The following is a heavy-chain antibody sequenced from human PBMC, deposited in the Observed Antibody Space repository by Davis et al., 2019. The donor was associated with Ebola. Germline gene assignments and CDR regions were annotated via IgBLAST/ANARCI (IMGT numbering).Heavy chain of an antibody. V-gene: IGHV3-23*01. CDR1: GFTFSTYA. CDR3: ASTGSHYYYGMDV. J-gene: IGHJ6*02. D-gene: IGHD3-10*01. Sequence: GGSLRPSCAASGFTFSTYAMSWVRQAPGKGLEWVSAISGSGGSTYYTDSVKGRFTTSRDNSKNTLYLQMNSLRAEDTAVYYCASTGSHYYYGMDVWGQGTTVTVSS. CDR2: ISGSGGST.